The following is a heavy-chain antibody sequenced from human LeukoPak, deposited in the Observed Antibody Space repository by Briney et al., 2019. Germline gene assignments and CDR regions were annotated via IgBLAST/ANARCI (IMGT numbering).Heavy chain of an antibody. CDR3: ARAVQGVYYYDSSGYFDY. CDR2: INTNTGNP. CDR1: GYTFTNYA. D-gene: IGHD3-22*01. J-gene: IGHJ4*02. Sequence: GASVKVSCKASGYTFTNYAMNWVRQAPGQGLEWMGWINTNTGNPTYAQGFTGRFVFSLDTSVSTAYLQISSLKAEDTAVYYCARAVQGVYYYDSSGYFDYWGQGTLVTVSS. V-gene: IGHV7-4-1*02.